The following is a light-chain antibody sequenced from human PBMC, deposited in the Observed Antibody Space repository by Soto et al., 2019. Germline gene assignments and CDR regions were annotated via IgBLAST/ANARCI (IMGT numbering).Light chain of an antibody. J-gene: IGKJ5*01. CDR2: GAS. CDR3: QWYNIWSSMT. V-gene: IGKV3-15*01. Sequence: EIVMTQSPATLSVSPGERATLSCRASQSISNKVGWYQQKPGQAPRLLIYGASTRATGVPPRFSGSGSGTEFTLTITSLQSEDFAFDYCQWYNIWSSMTFGQGTRLEIK. CDR1: QSISNK.